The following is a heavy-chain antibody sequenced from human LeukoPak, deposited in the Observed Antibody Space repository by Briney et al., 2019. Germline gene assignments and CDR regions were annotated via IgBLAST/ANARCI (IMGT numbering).Heavy chain of an antibody. CDR2: ISGGTT. D-gene: IGHD3-10*01. CDR3: AKSVYHSGNF. CDR1: GFTISTYG. J-gene: IGHJ4*02. Sequence: GGSLRLPCAASGFTISTYGMSWVRQAPGKGLEWVSSISGGTTYYADSVKGRFTISRDTSKNTVYLQMNSLRAEDTAVYYCAKSVYHSGNFWGQGTLVTVSS. V-gene: IGHV3-23*01.